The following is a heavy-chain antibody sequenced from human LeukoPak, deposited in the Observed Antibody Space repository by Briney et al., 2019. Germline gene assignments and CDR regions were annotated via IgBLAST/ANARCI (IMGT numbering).Heavy chain of an antibody. CDR3: ARGLLFAGNSYFDY. CDR1: GGSISSGGYS. V-gene: IGHV4-30-2*01. CDR2: INHSGNT. Sequence: PSETLSLTCSVSGGSISSGGYSWSWIRQPPGKGLEWIGYINHSGNTYHNPSLMSRVTISVDRSKNQFSLKVNSVTAADTAVHYCARGLLFAGNSYFDYWGQGVLVTVSS. J-gene: IGHJ4*02. D-gene: IGHD4-23*01.